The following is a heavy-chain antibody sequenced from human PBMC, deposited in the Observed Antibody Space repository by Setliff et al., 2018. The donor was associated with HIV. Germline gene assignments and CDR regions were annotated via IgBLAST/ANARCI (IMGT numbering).Heavy chain of an antibody. CDR3: ARDRVPYSSIPSALDP. CDR1: GYTFTSYG. D-gene: IGHD2-2*01. J-gene: IGHJ5*02. V-gene: IGHV1-18*01. CDR2: ISAYNGNT. Sequence: ASVKVSCKASGYTFTSYGISWVRQAPGQGLEWMGWISAYNGNTNYAQKPQGRVTMTTDTSTSTAYMELRSLRSEDTAIYYCARDRVPYSSIPSALDPWGQGTPVTVSS.